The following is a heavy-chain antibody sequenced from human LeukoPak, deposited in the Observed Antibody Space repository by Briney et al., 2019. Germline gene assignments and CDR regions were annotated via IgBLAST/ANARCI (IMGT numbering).Heavy chain of an antibody. CDR1: GGSISSSSYY. CDR2: IYYSGST. CDR3: ARQESDRELSSAFDI. V-gene: IGHV4-39*07. Sequence: SETLSLTCTVSGGSISSSSYYWGWIRQPPGKGLEWIGSIYYSGSTNYNPSLKSRVTISVDKSKNQFSLKLSSVTAADTAVYYCARQESDRELSSAFDIWGQGTMVTVSS. D-gene: IGHD3-10*01. J-gene: IGHJ3*02.